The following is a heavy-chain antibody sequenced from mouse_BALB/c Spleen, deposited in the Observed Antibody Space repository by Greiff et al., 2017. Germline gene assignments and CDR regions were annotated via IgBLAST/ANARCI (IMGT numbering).Heavy chain of an antibody. J-gene: IGHJ2*01. CDR2: INPSNGGT. CDR1: GYTFTSYY. V-gene: IGHV1S81*02. CDR3: TRSSGYYFDY. Sequence: VQLQQSGAELVKPGASVKLSCKASGYTFTSYYMYWVKQRPGQGLEWIGEINPSNGGTNFNEKFKSKATLTVDKSSSTAYMQLSSLTSEDSAVYYCTRSSGYYFDYWGQGTTLTVSS. D-gene: IGHD4-1*01.